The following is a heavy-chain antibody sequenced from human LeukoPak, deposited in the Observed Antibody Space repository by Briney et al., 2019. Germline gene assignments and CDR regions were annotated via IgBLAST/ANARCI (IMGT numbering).Heavy chain of an antibody. Sequence: GGSLRLSCAASGFTFSSYEMNWVRQAPGKGLEWVSYISSSGSTIYYADSVKGRFTISRDNAKNSLYLQMNSLRPEDTALYYCAKEGHYVWGSYRPEWLKSWGQGTLVTVPS. J-gene: IGHJ5*02. CDR1: GFTFSSYE. CDR2: ISSSGSTI. CDR3: AKEGHYVWGSYRPEWLKS. D-gene: IGHD3-16*02. V-gene: IGHV3-48*03.